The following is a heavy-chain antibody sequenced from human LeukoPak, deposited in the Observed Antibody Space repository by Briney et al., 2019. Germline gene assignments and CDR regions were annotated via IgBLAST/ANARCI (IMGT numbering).Heavy chain of an antibody. CDR2: IYYSGST. D-gene: IGHD2-2*01. J-gene: IGHJ2*01. CDR1: GGSISSGDYY. Sequence: SETLSLTCTVSGGSISSGDYYWSWIRQPPGKGLEWIGYIYYSGSTYYNPSLKSRVTISVDTSKNQFSLKLSSVTAADTAVYYCARRGVVPAAMLGAFWYFDLWGRGTLVTVSS. V-gene: IGHV4-30-4*08. CDR3: ARRGVVPAAMLGAFWYFDL.